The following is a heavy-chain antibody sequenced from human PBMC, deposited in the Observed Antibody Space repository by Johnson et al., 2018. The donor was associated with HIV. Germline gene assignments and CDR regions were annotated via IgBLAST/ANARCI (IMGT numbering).Heavy chain of an antibody. CDR1: GFTFGDYA. CDR3: AKGMYNWNYGVRRGAIDAFDI. J-gene: IGHJ3*02. D-gene: IGHD1-7*01. CDR2: IRIKAYGGTT. Sequence: EVQLVESGGGLVQPGRSLRLSCTTSGFTFGDYAMSWFRQAPGKGLERVRFIRIKAYGGTTEYAASVKGRFSISRDDSKSIAYLQMNSLRAEDTAVYYCAKGMYNWNYGVRRGAIDAFDIWGQGTMVTVSS. V-gene: IGHV3-49*03.